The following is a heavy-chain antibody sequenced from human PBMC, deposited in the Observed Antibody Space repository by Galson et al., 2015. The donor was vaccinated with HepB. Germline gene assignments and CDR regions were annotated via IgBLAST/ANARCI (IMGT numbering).Heavy chain of an antibody. V-gene: IGHV4-39*01. CDR3: ARILTGKGVFDY. CDR2: IYYSGST. CDR1: GGSISSSSYY. D-gene: IGHD3-9*01. J-gene: IGHJ4*02. Sequence: LSLTCTVSGGSISSSSYYWGWIRQPPGKGLEWIGSIYYSGSTYYNPSLKSRVTISVDTSKNQFSLKLSSVTAADTAVYYCARILTGKGVFDYWGQGTLVTVSS.